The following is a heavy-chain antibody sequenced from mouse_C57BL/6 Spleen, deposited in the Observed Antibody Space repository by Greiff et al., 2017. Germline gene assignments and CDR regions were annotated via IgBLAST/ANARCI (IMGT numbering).Heavy chain of an antibody. V-gene: IGHV1-76*01. J-gene: IGHJ3*01. D-gene: IGHD1-1*01. Sequence: VQLQQSGAELVRPGASVKLSCKASGYTFTDYYINWVKQRPGQGLEWIARIYPGSGNTYYNEKFKGKDTLTAEKSSSTAYMQLSSLTSEDSAVYFCARGGYYYGSSPGAWFAYWGQGTLVTVSA. CDR3: ARGGYYYGSSPGAWFAY. CDR2: IYPGSGNT. CDR1: GYTFTDYY.